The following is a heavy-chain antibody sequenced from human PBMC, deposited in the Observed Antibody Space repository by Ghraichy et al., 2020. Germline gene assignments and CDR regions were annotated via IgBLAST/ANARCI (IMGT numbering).Heavy chain of an antibody. CDR1: GGSISSYY. J-gene: IGHJ4*02. Sequence: SETLSLTCTVSGGSISSYYWSWIRQPPGKGLEWIGYIYYSGSTNYNPSLKSRVTISVDTSKNQFSLKLNSVTAADTAVYYCARDRGSGYYPFDYWGQGTLVTVSS. V-gene: IGHV4-59*01. D-gene: IGHD3-22*01. CDR2: IYYSGST. CDR3: ARDRGSGYYPFDY.